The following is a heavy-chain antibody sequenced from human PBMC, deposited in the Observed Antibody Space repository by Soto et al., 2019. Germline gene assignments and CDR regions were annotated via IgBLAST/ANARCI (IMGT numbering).Heavy chain of an antibody. V-gene: IGHV3-21*01. J-gene: IGHJ3*02. CDR1: GFTFSSYS. CDR2: ISSSSSYI. CDR3: ARDLPPGDQGI. D-gene: IGHD3-10*01. Sequence: GGSLRLSCAASGFTFSSYSMNWVRQAPGKGLEWVSSISSSSSYIYYADSVKGRFTISRDNAKNSLYLQMNSLRAEDTAVYYCARDLPPGDQGIWGQGTMVTVSS.